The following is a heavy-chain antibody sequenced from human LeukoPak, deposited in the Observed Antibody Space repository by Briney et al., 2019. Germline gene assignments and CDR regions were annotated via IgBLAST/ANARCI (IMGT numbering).Heavy chain of an antibody. J-gene: IGHJ4*02. Sequence: GGSLRLSCAASGFTVSSNYMSRVRRAPGKGLEWFSAISGSGGSKYYADSVKGRFTISRDNSKNTLYLQMNSLRAEDTAVYYCACITMIVEVSPDFDYWGQGTLVTVSS. CDR2: ISGSGGSK. CDR1: GFTVSSNY. D-gene: IGHD3-22*01. CDR3: ACITMIVEVSPDFDY. V-gene: IGHV3-23*01.